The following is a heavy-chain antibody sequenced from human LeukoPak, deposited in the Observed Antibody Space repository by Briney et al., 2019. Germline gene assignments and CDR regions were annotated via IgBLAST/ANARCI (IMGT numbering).Heavy chain of an antibody. V-gene: IGHV3-23*01. CDR3: AKDRSGIVGATTYFDY. Sequence: GGSLRLSCAASGFTFSSYGMSWVRQAPGKGLEWVSAISGSGGSTYYADSVKGRFTISRDNSKNTLYLQMNSLRAEDTAVYHCAKDRSGIVGATTYFDYWGQGTLVTVSS. J-gene: IGHJ4*02. CDR1: GFTFSSYG. CDR2: ISGSGGST. D-gene: IGHD1-26*01.